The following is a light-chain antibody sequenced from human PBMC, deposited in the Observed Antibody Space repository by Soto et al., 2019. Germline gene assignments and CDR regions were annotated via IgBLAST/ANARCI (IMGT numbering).Light chain of an antibody. CDR3: KSYAGSNTYV. Sequence: QSALTQPPSASGSPGQSVTISCTGTKNDIGVYDFVSWYQHHPGKAPRLLIYEVVQRPSGAPDRFSGSKSGNTASLTVSGLQAEDEADYFCKSYAGSNTYVFGSGTKLTVL. J-gene: IGLJ1*01. V-gene: IGLV2-8*01. CDR1: KNDIGVYDF. CDR2: EVV.